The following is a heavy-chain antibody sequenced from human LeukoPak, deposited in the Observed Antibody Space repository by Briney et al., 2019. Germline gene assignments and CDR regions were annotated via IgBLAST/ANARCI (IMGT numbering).Heavy chain of an antibody. CDR2: INHSGST. V-gene: IGHV4-34*01. CDR3: ARAYYYGSGSYSPDNYYGMDV. CDR1: GGSFSGYY. Sequence: PSETLSLTCAVYGGSFSGYYWSWIRQPPGKGLEWIGEINHSGSTNYNPSLKSRVTISVDTSKNQFSLKLSSVTAADTAVYYCARAYYYGSGSYSPDNYYGMDVWGQGTTVTVSS. J-gene: IGHJ6*02. D-gene: IGHD3-10*01.